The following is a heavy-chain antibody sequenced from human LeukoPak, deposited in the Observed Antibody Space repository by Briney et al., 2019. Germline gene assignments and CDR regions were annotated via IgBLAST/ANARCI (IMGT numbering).Heavy chain of an antibody. CDR2: ISSGSSTI. J-gene: IGHJ4*02. CDR1: RFTFSIFA. V-gene: IGHV3-48*01. Sequence: GGSLRLSCAASRFTFSIFAMNWVRQAPGKGLEWLSYISSGSSTIYYADSVKGRFTISRDNSKNTLYLQMNSLRAEDTAVYYCAREITMIVVAYPSPDYWGQGTLVTVSS. CDR3: AREITMIVVAYPSPDY. D-gene: IGHD3-22*01.